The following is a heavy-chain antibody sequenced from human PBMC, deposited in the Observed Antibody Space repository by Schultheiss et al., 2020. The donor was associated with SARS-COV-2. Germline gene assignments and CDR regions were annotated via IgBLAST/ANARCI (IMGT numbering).Heavy chain of an antibody. Sequence: GESLKISCAASGFTFSSYDMHWVRQATGKGLEWVSAIGTAGDTYYPGSVKGRFTISRDNAKNSLSLQMISLRAEDTAVYYCARDRDRDYYDSSGYYAGWYFDLWGRGTLVTVSS. D-gene: IGHD3-22*01. V-gene: IGHV3-13*01. CDR3: ARDRDRDYYDSSGYYAGWYFDL. CDR2: IGTAGDT. CDR1: GFTFSSYD. J-gene: IGHJ2*01.